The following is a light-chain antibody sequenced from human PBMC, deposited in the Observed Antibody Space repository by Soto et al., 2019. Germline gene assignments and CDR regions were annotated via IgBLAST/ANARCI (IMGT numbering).Light chain of an antibody. Sequence: EIVMTQSPATLSVSPGERATLSCRASQSVSSNLAWYQQKPGQAPRLLIYGASTRATGIPARFSGSGSGTEFTLTISSLQYEDFAVYYCQQYNNSPRTFGQGTKVEIK. CDR3: QQYNNSPRT. CDR1: QSVSSN. V-gene: IGKV3-15*01. J-gene: IGKJ1*01. CDR2: GAS.